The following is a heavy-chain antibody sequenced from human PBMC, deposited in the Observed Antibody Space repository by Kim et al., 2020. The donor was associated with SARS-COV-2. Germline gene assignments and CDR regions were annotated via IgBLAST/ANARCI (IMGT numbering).Heavy chain of an antibody. V-gene: IGHV3-23*01. Sequence: GGSLRLSCAASGFTFSSYAMSWVRQAPGKGLKWVSGISGSTGSTYYADSVKGRFTIFRDNSKNTLYLQMNSLRAEDTAIYFCARDTYCSGGSCQSDYWGQGTLVTVSS. CDR2: ISGSTGST. D-gene: IGHD2-15*01. J-gene: IGHJ4*02. CDR1: GFTFSSYA. CDR3: ARDTYCSGGSCQSDY.